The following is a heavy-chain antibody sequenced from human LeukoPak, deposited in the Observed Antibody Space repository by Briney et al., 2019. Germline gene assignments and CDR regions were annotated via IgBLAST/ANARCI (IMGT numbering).Heavy chain of an antibody. CDR1: GFSFSSSW. CDR3: ASGYSSSWPNRNFDY. V-gene: IGHV3-48*01. J-gene: IGHJ4*02. D-gene: IGHD6-13*01. CDR2: ISSSSSTI. Sequence: PGGSLRLSCAASGFSFSSSWMNWVRQAPGKGLEWVSYISSSSSTIYYADSVKGRFTISRDNAKNSLYLQMNSLRAEDTAVYYCASGYSSSWPNRNFDYWGQGTLVTVSS.